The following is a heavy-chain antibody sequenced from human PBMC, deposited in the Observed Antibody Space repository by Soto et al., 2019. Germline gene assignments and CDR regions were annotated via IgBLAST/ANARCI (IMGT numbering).Heavy chain of an antibody. CDR2: IYYSGST. Sequence: PSETLSLTCTVSGGSISSYYWSWIRQPPGKGLEWIGYIYYSGSTNYSPSLKSRVTISVDTSKNQFSLKLSSVTAADTAVYYCARAGEYRCYYWVGYHYYYMVFWCKGTSVTVFS. CDR1: GGSISSYY. J-gene: IGHJ6*03. CDR3: ARAGEYRCYYWVGYHYYYMVF. V-gene: IGHV4-59*01. D-gene: IGHD3-10*01.